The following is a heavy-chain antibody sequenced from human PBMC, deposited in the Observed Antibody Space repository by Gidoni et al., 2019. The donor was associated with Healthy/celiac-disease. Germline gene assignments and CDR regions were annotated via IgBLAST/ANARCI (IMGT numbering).Heavy chain of an antibody. Sequence: QLHLQESGPRLVRPSETLSLTCTVSGGSVSHADYYWGWIRQSPGKGLEWIGTVYSRGTTYYNPSLKSRVTISPDTSQNQFSLRLSSVTAADTAVYYCARDVRYSSSWFHFDFWGQGTLVTVSS. J-gene: IGHJ4*02. CDR3: ARDVRYSSSWFHFDF. D-gene: IGHD6-13*01. CDR1: GGSVSHADYY. CDR2: VYSRGTT. V-gene: IGHV4-39*07.